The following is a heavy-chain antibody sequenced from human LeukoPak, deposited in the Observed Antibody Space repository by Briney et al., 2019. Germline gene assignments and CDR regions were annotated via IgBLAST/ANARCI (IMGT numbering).Heavy chain of an antibody. CDR2: IYTSGST. CDR3: AIAYCGGDCYSPYYYYMDV. CDR1: GYSISSGYY. J-gene: IGHJ6*03. Sequence: PSETLSLTCAVSGYSISSGYYWGWIRQPAGKGLEWIGRIYTSGSTNYNPSLKSRVTMSVDTSKNQFSLKLSSVTAADTAVYYCAIAYCGGDCYSPYYYYMDVWGKGTTVTVSS. D-gene: IGHD2-21*01. V-gene: IGHV4-4*07.